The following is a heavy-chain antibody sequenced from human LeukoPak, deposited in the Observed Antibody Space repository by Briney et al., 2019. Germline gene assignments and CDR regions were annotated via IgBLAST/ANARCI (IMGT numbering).Heavy chain of an antibody. J-gene: IGHJ6*02. V-gene: IGHV3-21*04. CDR3: VKDRPCETCMPMDA. D-gene: IGHD2-2*01. Sequence: GGSLRLSCAASGLTFNTFNMNWVRQAPGKGLEWVSSITSGGDYIYYADSVKGRFTTSRDNAKNSLSLQLNSLRAEDTAIYYCVKDRPCETCMPMDAWGQGTTVTVSS. CDR1: GLTFNTFN. CDR2: ITSGGDYI.